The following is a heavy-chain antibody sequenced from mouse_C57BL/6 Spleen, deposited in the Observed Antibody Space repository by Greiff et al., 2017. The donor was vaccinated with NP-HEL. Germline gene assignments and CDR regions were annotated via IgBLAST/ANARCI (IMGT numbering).Heavy chain of an antibody. V-gene: IGHV1-82*01. CDR3: ARSGDYDGYWYFDV. CDR2: IYPGDGDT. D-gene: IGHD2-4*01. Sequence: VQLQQSGPELVKPGASVKISCKASGYAFSSSWMNWVKQRPGKGLEWIGRIYPGDGDTNYNGKFKGKATLTADKSSSTAYMQLSSLTSEDSAVYFCARSGDYDGYWYFDVWGTGTTVTVSS. CDR1: GYAFSSSW. J-gene: IGHJ1*03.